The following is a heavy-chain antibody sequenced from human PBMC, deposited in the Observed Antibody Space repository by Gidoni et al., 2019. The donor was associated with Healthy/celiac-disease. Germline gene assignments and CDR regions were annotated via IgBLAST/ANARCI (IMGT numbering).Heavy chain of an antibody. Sequence: EVQLVESGGGLVKPGGSLRLSCAASGFTFSSYSMNWVRQAPGKGLEWVSSISSSSSYIYYADSVKGRFTISRDNAKNSLYLQMNSLRAEDTAVYYCARDEGEDYGADGDYWGQGTLVTVSS. V-gene: IGHV3-21*01. CDR1: GFTFSSYS. CDR2: ISSSSSYI. J-gene: IGHJ4*02. D-gene: IGHD3-16*01. CDR3: ARDEGEDYGADGDY.